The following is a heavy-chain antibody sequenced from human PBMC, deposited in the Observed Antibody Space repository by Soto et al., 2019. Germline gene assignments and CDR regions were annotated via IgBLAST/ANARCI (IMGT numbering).Heavy chain of an antibody. CDR2: ISAYNGNT. CDR3: ARVGCGGSCYPNPGWFDP. J-gene: IGHJ5*02. V-gene: IGHV1-18*01. D-gene: IGHD2-15*01. Sequence: GASVKVSCKASGYTFTSYGISWVRQAPGQGLEWMGWISAYNGNTNYAQKLQGRVTMTTDTSTSTAYMELRSLRSDDTAVYYCARVGCGGSCYPNPGWFDPWGQGTLVTVSS. CDR1: GYTFTSYG.